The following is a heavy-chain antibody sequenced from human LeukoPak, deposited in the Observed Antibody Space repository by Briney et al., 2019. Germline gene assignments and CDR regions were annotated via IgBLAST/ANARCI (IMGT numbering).Heavy chain of an antibody. D-gene: IGHD3-10*01. CDR1: GFTFSSYG. J-gene: IGHJ4*02. CDR2: ISNDGIKK. V-gene: IGHV3-30*18. Sequence: SGRSLRLSCAASGFTFSSYGMHWVRQAPGKGLEWVAVISNDGIKKYYADSVKGRFTISRGNSKNTLYLQMNSLRVEDTAVYYCAKDVGYYGSGSYYSDWGQGTLVTVSS. CDR3: AKDVGYYGSGSYYSD.